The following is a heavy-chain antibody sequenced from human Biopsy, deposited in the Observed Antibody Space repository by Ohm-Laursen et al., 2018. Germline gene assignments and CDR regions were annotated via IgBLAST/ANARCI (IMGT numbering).Heavy chain of an antibody. Sequence: SLRLSCVASGVTFSRYGMHWVRQAPGKGLEWVASISEDGTNKYYEDSVKGRFTVSRDNSKNTLYLQMNSLRAEDTAVFYCAKDRGVARTYYYYPYGMDVWGQGTTVTVSS. CDR3: AKDRGVARTYYYYPYGMDV. CDR1: GVTFSRYG. J-gene: IGHJ6*02. V-gene: IGHV3-30*18. CDR2: ISEDGTNK. D-gene: IGHD3-10*01.